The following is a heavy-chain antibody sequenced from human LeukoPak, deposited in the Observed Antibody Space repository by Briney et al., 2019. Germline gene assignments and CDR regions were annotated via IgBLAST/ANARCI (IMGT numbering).Heavy chain of an antibody. J-gene: IGHJ6*02. Sequence: DGSLRLSCPASGFTFSDYYMSWIRQARGKGLEWVSYISSSGSTIYYADSVKGRFTISRDNAKNSLYLQLNRLRAEDTAMYSYARDIKGMDVWAQGTTVTVSS. CDR2: ISSSGSTI. CDR1: GFTFSDYY. CDR3: ARDIKGMDV. V-gene: IGHV3-11*01.